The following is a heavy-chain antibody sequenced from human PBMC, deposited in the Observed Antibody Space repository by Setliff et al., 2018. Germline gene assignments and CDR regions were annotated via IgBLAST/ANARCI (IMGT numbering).Heavy chain of an antibody. CDR3: AKDGFQLLDPYYFDY. CDR2: IRYDGSNK. V-gene: IGHV3-30*02. Sequence: PGGSLRLSCAASGLTFSSYGMHWVRQAPGKGLEWVAFIRYDGSNKYYADSVKGRFTISRDNSKNTLYLQMNSLRAEDTAVYYCAKDGFQLLDPYYFDYWGQGTLVTVSS. CDR1: GLTFSSYG. D-gene: IGHD2-2*02. J-gene: IGHJ4*02.